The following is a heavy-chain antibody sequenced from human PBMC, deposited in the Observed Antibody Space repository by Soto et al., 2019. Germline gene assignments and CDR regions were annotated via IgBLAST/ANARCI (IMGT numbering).Heavy chain of an antibody. V-gene: IGHV1-18*01. CDR1: GYTFSNFG. D-gene: IGHD4-4*01. CDR2: INPDKGDT. Sequence: QVQLVQSGAEVKKPGASLKVSCKASGYTFSNFGVSWVRQAPGQGLEWIGWINPDKGDTNYGPKFQGRATITPDSFPNASYMEVRLLRSYDSPVYHSARGLPVSAYLDHYINVWGEGTTVTVSS. CDR3: ARGLPVSAYLDHYINV. J-gene: IGHJ6*03.